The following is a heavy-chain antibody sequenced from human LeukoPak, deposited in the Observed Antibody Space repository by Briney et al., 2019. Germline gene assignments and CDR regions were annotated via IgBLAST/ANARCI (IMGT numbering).Heavy chain of an antibody. CDR1: GYSFTSYW. Sequence: GESLKISCKGSGYSFTSYWIGWVRQMPGKGLEWMGIIYPGDSDTRYSPSFQGQVTISADKSISTAYLQWGSLKASDTAMYYCARRYCSGGSCYHFDYWGQGTLVTVSS. J-gene: IGHJ4*02. D-gene: IGHD2-15*01. V-gene: IGHV5-51*01. CDR3: ARRYCSGGSCYHFDY. CDR2: IYPGDSDT.